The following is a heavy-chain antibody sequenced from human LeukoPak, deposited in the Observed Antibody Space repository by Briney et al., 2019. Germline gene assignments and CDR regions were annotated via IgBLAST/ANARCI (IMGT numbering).Heavy chain of an antibody. CDR1: GLTFSSYP. J-gene: IGHJ4*02. CDR3: AREGSSGYYPY. D-gene: IGHD3-22*01. CDR2: ISYDGSEK. Sequence: GGSLRLSCAASGLTFSSYPMQWVRQAPGKGLEWVAFISYDGSEKHYADPVKGRFTTSRDNSKNTLYLQMDSRRAEDTAAYYCAREGSSGYYPYWGQGSLVTVSS. V-gene: IGHV3-30-3*01.